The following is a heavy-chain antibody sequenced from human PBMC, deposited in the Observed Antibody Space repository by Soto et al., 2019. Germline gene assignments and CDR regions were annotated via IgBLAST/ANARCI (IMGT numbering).Heavy chain of an antibody. CDR3: ARDRWFQEYSSSLAWFDH. Sequence: GVLRLSCAASGFTFSSYSMNWVRQAPGNGLEWVSSISSSSSYIYYADSVKGRFTISRDNAKNSLYLQMNSLRAEDTAVYYCARDRWFQEYSSSLAWFDHWGQGSLVTVSS. V-gene: IGHV3-21*01. J-gene: IGHJ5*02. CDR1: GFTFSSYS. CDR2: ISSSSSYI. D-gene: IGHD6-6*01.